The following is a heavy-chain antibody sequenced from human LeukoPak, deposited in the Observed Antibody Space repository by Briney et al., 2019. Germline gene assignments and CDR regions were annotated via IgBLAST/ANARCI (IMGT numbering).Heavy chain of an antibody. CDR2: INHSGST. CDR1: GGSFSGYY. D-gene: IGHD2-2*02. Sequence: PSETLSLTCAVYGGSFSGYYWSWIRQPPGKGLEWIGEINHSGSTNYNPSLKSRVTISVDTSKNQFSLKLSSVTAADTAVYYCARVPLRGGYCSSTSCYSKFRFDPWGQGTLDTVSS. CDR3: ARVPLRGGYCSSTSCYSKFRFDP. V-gene: IGHV4-34*01. J-gene: IGHJ5*02.